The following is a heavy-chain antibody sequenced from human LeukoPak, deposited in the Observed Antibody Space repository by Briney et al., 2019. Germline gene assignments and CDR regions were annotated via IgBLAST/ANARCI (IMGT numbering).Heavy chain of an antibody. J-gene: IGHJ4*02. CDR2: INTNTGNP. CDR3: ARGPSIIGELLYHFDY. Sequence: GASVKVSCKASGYTFTSYAMNWVRQAPGQGLEWMGWINTNTGNPTYAQGFTGRFVFSLDTSVSTAYLQISSLKAEDTAVYYCARGPSIIGELLYHFDYWGQGTLVTVSS. V-gene: IGHV7-4-1*02. CDR1: GYTFTSYA. D-gene: IGHD3-10*01.